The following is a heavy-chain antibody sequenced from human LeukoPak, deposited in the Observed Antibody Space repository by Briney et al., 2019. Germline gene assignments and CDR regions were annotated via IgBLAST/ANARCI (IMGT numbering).Heavy chain of an antibody. CDR2: IKQDGSEK. V-gene: IGHV3-7*01. CDR3: ARDLGGARAYYYYYYMDV. D-gene: IGHD3-10*01. Sequence: GGSLRLSCAASGFTFSSYWMSWVRQAPGKGLEWVANIKQDGSEKYYVDSVKGRFTISRDNAKNSLYLQMNSLRAEDTAVYYRARDLGGARAYYYYYYMDVWGKGTTVTVSS. J-gene: IGHJ6*03. CDR1: GFTFSSYW.